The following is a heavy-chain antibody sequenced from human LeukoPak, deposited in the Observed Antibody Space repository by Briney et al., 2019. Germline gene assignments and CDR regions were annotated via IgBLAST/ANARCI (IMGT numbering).Heavy chain of an antibody. J-gene: IGHJ5*02. CDR3: ARGSFANYDILTGYP. Sequence: ASVKVSCKASGYTFTSYGISWVRQAPGQGLEWMGWISAYNGNTNYAQKLQGRVTMTTDTSTSTAYMELSRLRSDDTAVYYCARGSFANYDILTGYPWGQGTLVTVSS. CDR2: ISAYNGNT. V-gene: IGHV1-18*01. CDR1: GYTFTSYG. D-gene: IGHD3-9*01.